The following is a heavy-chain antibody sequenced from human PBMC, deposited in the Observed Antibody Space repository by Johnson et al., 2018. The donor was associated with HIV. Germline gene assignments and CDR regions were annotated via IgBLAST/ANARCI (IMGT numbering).Heavy chain of an antibody. V-gene: IGHV3-7*03. Sequence: VQVVESGGGVVQPGRSLRLSCAASGFTFSRYDMHWVRQAPGKGLEWVANIKQDGSEKYYVDSVKGRFTISRDNAKNSLYLQMNSLRAEDTAVYYCASDNLWEPPPDDAFDIWGQGTMVTVSS. CDR1: GFTFSRYD. CDR2: IKQDGSEK. CDR3: ASDNLWEPPPDDAFDI. J-gene: IGHJ3*02. D-gene: IGHD1-26*01.